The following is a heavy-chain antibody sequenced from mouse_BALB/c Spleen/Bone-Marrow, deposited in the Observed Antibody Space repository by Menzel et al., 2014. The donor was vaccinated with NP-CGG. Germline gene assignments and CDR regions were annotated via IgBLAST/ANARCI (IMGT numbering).Heavy chain of an antibody. D-gene: IGHD2-12*01. CDR2: ISSGSSTI. V-gene: IGHV5-17*02. Sequence: EVMLVESGGGLVQPGGSRKLPCAASGFTFSSFGMHWVRQAPEKGLEWVAYISSGSSTIYYADTVKGRFTISRDNPKNALFLQMTRLRSEDTAMYYCARTTYYAMDYWGQGTSVTVSS. J-gene: IGHJ4*01. CDR1: GFTFSSFG. CDR3: ARTTYYAMDY.